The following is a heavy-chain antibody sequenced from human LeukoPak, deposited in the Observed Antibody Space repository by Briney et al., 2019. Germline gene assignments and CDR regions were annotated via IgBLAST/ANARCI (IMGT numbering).Heavy chain of an antibody. CDR3: ARVGFGNTPHPIDY. CDR1: GGSISSYY. J-gene: IGHJ4*02. V-gene: IGHV4-59*01. CDR2: IYYTGST. D-gene: IGHD4-23*01. Sequence: SETLSLTCTVSGGSISSYYWSWIRQPPGKWMEWIGYIYYTGSTNYNPSLKSRVTISVDTSKNQFSLELSSVTAADTAVYYCARVGFGNTPHPIDYWGQGTLVTVSS.